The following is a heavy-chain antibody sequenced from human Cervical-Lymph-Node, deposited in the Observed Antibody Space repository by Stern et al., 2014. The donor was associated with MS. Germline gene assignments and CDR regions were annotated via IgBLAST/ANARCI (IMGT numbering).Heavy chain of an antibody. J-gene: IGHJ4*02. CDR1: GYTFTSYY. CDR3: ARGAFSGWHWVGLGS. CDR2: VYPSDGDT. V-gene: IGHV1-46*01. D-gene: IGHD6-19*01. Sequence: QVQLVQSGAEVKKPGASVKVSCKASGYTFTSYYMHWVRQAPGQGLEWMGVVYPSDGDTNYAQKFQGRVTMNIDTSTSTVFMDLNTLRFEDTAVYFCARGAFSGWHWVGLGSWGQGTLVTVSS.